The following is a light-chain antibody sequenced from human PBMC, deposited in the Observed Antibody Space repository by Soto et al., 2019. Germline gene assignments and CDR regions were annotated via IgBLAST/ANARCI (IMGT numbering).Light chain of an antibody. CDR1: QSISSY. J-gene: IGKJ5*01. CDR3: QQSYSTPIT. CDR2: AAS. V-gene: IGKV1-39*01. Sequence: DIPMTQSPSSLSASVGDRVTITCRASQSISSYLNWYQQKPGKAPKLLIYAASSLQSGVPSRFSGSGSGTDFNLTISSLQPEDFATYYCQQSYSTPITFGQGTRLEIK.